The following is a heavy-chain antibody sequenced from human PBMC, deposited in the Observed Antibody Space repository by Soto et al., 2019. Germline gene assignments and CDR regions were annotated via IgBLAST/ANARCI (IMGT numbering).Heavy chain of an antibody. CDR1: GFTFSSYS. J-gene: IGHJ6*02. V-gene: IGHV3-48*02. Sequence: PGGPLRLSCAASGFTFSSYSMNRVLQAPGKGLEWVSYISSSSSTIYYADSVKGRFTISRDNAKNSLYLQMNSLRDEDTAVYYCAREGCTPSYCMDVWGQGTTVTVSS. CDR3: AREGCTPSYCMDV. CDR2: ISSSSSTI. D-gene: IGHD2-8*01.